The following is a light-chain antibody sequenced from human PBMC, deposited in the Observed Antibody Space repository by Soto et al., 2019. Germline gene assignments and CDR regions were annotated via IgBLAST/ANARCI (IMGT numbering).Light chain of an antibody. CDR3: MQALQTPFT. Sequence: LVMTQSPLSLHVTPGAPASISCRSSASLLHSNGYNYLDWYLQKPGQSPQLLIYLGSNRASGVPDRFSGSGSGTDFTLKISRVEAEDVGVYYCMQALQTPFTFGPGTKVDI. J-gene: IGKJ3*01. V-gene: IGKV2-28*01. CDR1: ASLLHSNGYNY. CDR2: LGS.